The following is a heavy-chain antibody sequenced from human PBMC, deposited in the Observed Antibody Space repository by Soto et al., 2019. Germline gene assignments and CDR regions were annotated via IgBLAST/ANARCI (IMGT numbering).Heavy chain of an antibody. CDR1: GYTFTSYG. CDR2: ISAYNGNT. J-gene: IGHJ5*02. Sequence: ASVHVSCKASGYTFTSYGISWVRQAPGQGLEWMGWISAYNGNTNYAQKLQGTVTMTTDTSTSTAYRELRSLRSDDTAVYYCAIVGFFTGYSHPSNSQSWFDPWGQGTLVTVS. CDR3: AIVGFFTGYSHPSNSQSWFDP. D-gene: IGHD3-9*01. V-gene: IGHV1-18*01.